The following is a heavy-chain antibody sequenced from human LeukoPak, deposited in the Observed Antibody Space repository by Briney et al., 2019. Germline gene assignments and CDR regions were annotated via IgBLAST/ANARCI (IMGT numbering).Heavy chain of an antibody. CDR3: ARDPAPFGVLPNYFDY. J-gene: IGHJ4*02. CDR1: GGTFSSYA. D-gene: IGHD3-3*01. Sequence: ASVKVSCKASGGTFSSYAISWVRQAPGQGLEWMGWISAYNGNTNYAQKLQGRVTMTTDTSTSTAYMELRSLRSDDTAVYYCARDPAPFGVLPNYFDYWGQGTLVTVSS. V-gene: IGHV1-18*01. CDR2: ISAYNGNT.